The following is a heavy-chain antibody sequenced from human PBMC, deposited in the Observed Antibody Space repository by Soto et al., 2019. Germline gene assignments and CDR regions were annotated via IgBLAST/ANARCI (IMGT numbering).Heavy chain of an antibody. CDR3: ARGGGVRTSHMVWFDP. V-gene: IGHV4-34*01. D-gene: IGHD3-16*01. Sequence: SETLSLTXRVEGGSFSDAYWNWIRQSPGKGLEWIGEINYRGTTNYNPSLRSRITLSVDPSKNEFSLSLTSVTAADTAVYYCARGGGVRTSHMVWFDPWGQGTLVTVSS. J-gene: IGHJ5*02. CDR2: INYRGTT. CDR1: GGSFSDAY.